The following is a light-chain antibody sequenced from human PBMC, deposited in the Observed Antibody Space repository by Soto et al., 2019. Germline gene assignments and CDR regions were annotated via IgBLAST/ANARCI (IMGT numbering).Light chain of an antibody. Sequence: EIVLTQSPATLSVSPGERATLSCRASQSLYINLAWYQKKPGQAPRLLIYAASTRATGIPARFSGSGSGTEFTLTVSSLQYEDFAVYYCQQYNTWPLSFGGGPKVDIK. J-gene: IGKJ4*01. CDR2: AAS. V-gene: IGKV3-15*01. CDR3: QQYNTWPLS. CDR1: QSLYIN.